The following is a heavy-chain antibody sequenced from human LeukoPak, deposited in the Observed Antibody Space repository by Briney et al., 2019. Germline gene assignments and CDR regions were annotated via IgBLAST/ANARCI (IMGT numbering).Heavy chain of an antibody. V-gene: IGHV4-61*03. Sequence: SSETLSLTCTVSGGSVNSGSYYWSWIRQPPGKGLEWIGYIYYSGSTNYNPSLKSRATISVDTSKNHFSLKLSSVTAADTAMYYCAREYSYGYFDYWGQGTLVTVSS. D-gene: IGHD5-18*01. CDR2: IYYSGST. CDR1: GGSVNSGSYY. J-gene: IGHJ4*02. CDR3: AREYSYGYFDY.